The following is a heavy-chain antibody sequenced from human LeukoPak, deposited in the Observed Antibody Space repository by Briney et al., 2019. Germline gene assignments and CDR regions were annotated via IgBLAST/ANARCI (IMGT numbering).Heavy chain of an antibody. CDR1: GFNFNNNW. J-gene: IGHJ4*02. CDR3: AKYLSRAFDC. D-gene: IGHD2/OR15-2a*01. Sequence: PGGSLRLSCVASGFNFNNNWMAWVRQAPGKGPELVAHINHDGRHTGYVDSAKGRFTISRDNAKSSLYLQLNSLRAEDTAMYYCAKYLSRAFDCWGQGSMITVSS. CDR2: INHDGRHT. V-gene: IGHV3-7*01.